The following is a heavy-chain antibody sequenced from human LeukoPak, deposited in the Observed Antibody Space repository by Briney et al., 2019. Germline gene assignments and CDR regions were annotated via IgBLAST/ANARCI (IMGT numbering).Heavy chain of an antibody. CDR3: AREYYYEGAFDI. V-gene: IGHV4-38-2*02. D-gene: IGHD3-10*01. J-gene: IGHJ3*02. CDR2: IYHSGST. Sequence: SETLSLTCTVSGYSISSGYYWGWIRQPPGKGLEWIGSIYHSGSTYYNPSLKSRVTISVDTSKNQFSLKLSSVIAADTAVYYCAREYYYEGAFDIWGQGTMVTVSS. CDR1: GYSISSGYY.